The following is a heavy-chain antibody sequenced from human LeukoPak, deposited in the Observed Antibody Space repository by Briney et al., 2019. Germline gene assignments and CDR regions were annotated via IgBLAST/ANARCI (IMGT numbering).Heavy chain of an antibody. CDR1: GFTFSAFA. Sequence: GRSLGLSCAASGFTFSAFAMHWVRQAPGKGLEWVAVILYDGSNKYYADSVKGRLTISRDNSKNTLSLQVNSLRSEDTAVYFCAKGDYGGNSHTFDIWGQGTLVTVSS. CDR3: AKGDYGGNSHTFDI. J-gene: IGHJ3*02. CDR2: ILYDGSNK. D-gene: IGHD4-23*01. V-gene: IGHV3-30*18.